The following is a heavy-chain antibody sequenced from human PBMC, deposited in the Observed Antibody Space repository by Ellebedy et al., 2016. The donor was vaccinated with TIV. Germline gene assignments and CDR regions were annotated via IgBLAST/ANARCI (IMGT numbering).Heavy chain of an antibody. D-gene: IGHD3-10*01. CDR1: GGSIGSYY. J-gene: IGHJ4*02. CDR3: ARVHPFIMVRGYFDY. Sequence: MPSETLSLTCTVSGGSIGSYYWSWIRQPPGKGLEWIGYISYSGSPNYNPSLKSRVTISVDTSKNQFSLKLSSVTAADTAVYYCARVHPFIMVRGYFDYWGQGTLVTVSS. V-gene: IGHV4-59*12. CDR2: ISYSGSP.